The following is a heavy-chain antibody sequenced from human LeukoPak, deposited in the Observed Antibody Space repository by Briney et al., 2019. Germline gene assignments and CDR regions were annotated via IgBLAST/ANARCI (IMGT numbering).Heavy chain of an antibody. CDR2: INHSGST. Sequence: KASETLSLTCAVYGGSFSGYYWSWIRQPPGKGLEWIGEINHSGSTNYNPSLKSRVTISVDTSKNQFSLKLSSVTAADTAVNYCARGDYYDSSGYYHEPDYWGQGTLVTVSS. CDR3: ARGDYYDSSGYYHEPDY. D-gene: IGHD3-22*01. J-gene: IGHJ4*02. CDR1: GGSFSGYY. V-gene: IGHV4-34*01.